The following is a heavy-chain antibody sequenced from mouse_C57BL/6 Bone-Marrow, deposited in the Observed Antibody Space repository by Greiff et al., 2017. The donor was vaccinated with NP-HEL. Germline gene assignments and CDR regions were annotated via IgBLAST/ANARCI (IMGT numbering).Heavy chain of an antibody. CDR3: ARVSNYGWYFDV. J-gene: IGHJ1*03. CDR1: GFTFSDYY. CDR2: INYDGSST. V-gene: IGHV5-16*01. Sequence: EVKLVESEGGLVQPGSSMKLSCTASGFTFSDYYMAWVRQVPEKGLEWVANINYDGSSTYYLDSLKSRFIISRDNAKNILYLQMSSLKSEDTATYYCARVSNYGWYFDVWGTGTTVTVSS. D-gene: IGHD2-5*01.